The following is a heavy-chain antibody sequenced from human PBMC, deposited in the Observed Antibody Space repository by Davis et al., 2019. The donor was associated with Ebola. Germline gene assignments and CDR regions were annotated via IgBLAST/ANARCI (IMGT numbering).Heavy chain of an antibody. CDR1: GGSFTGYY. CDR3: ARPGMSGQRDFGY. V-gene: IGHV4-34*01. J-gene: IGHJ4*02. Sequence: PSETLSLTCTVYGGSFTGYYRTWIRQVPGQGLEWIGEIHHRGNTRYNPSLNGRVTMSIDTSKKQFSLILSSVTAADTAIYYCARPGMSGQRDFGYWGQGTLVTVSS. CDR2: IHHRGNT. D-gene: IGHD3-9*01.